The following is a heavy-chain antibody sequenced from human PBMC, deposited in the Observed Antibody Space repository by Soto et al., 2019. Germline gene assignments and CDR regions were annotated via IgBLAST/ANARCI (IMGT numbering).Heavy chain of an antibody. J-gene: IGHJ6*02. CDR2: IIPIFGTA. V-gene: IGHV1-69*01. D-gene: IGHD6-13*01. CDR1: GGTFSSYA. CDR3: ARSIAAAGTFYYYGMDV. Sequence: QVQLVQSGAEVQKPGSSVKVSCKASGGTFSSYAISWVRQAPGQGLEWMGGIIPIFGTANYAQKFQGRVTITADESTSTAYMELSSLRSEDTAVYYCARSIAAAGTFYYYGMDVWGQGTTVTVSS.